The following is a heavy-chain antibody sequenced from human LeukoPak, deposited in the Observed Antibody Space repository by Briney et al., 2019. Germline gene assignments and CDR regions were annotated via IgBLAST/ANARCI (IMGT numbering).Heavy chain of an antibody. Sequence: GGSLRLSCAASGFTFSSYSMHWVRQAPGKGLEWVAVISYDGSNKYYADSVKGRFTISRDNSKNTLYLQMNSLRAEDTAVYYCTTMIVVVIPPEGMDVWGQGTTVTVSS. CDR1: GFTFSSYS. CDR2: ISYDGSNK. J-gene: IGHJ6*02. CDR3: TTMIVVVIPPEGMDV. D-gene: IGHD3-22*01. V-gene: IGHV3-30*03.